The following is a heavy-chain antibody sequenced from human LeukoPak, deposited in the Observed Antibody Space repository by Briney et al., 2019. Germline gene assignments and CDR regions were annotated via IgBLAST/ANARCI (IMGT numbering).Heavy chain of an antibody. V-gene: IGHV4-39*01. CDR3: ARKSYYGSGMGYYFDY. J-gene: IGHJ4*02. CDR1: GGSISSSSYY. D-gene: IGHD3-10*01. Sequence: PSETLSLTCTVSGGSISSSSYYWGWIRQPPGKGLEWIGSIYYSGSTYYNPSLKSRVTISVDTSKNQFSLKLSSVTAADTAVYYCARKSYYGSGMGYYFDYWGQGTLVTVSS. CDR2: IYYSGST.